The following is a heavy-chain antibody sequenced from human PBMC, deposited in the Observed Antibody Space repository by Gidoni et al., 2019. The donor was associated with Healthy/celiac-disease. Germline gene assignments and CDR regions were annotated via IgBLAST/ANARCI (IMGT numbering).Heavy chain of an antibody. D-gene: IGHD4-17*01. CDR3: ARPPAPDYLDYYGMDV. CDR1: GYTFTGHY. J-gene: IGHJ6*02. CDR2: INPNSGGT. Sequence: QVQLVQSGAEEKKPGASVKVSCKASGYTFTGHYMNWVRQAPGQGLEWMGWINPNSGGTNYAQKFQGRVTRARDTSISTAYMELSRLRSDDTAVYYCARPPAPDYLDYYGMDVWGQGTTVTVSS. V-gene: IGHV1-2*02.